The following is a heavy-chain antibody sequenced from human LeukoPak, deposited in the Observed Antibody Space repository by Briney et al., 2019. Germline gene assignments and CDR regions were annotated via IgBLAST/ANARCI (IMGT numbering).Heavy chain of an antibody. J-gene: IGHJ4*02. CDR1: GGSFSGYY. Sequence: SETLSLTCAVYGGSFSGYYWSWIRQPPGKGLEWIGEISHSGSTNYNPSFKSRVTISVDTSKNQFSLKLSSVTAADTAVYYCARGLTGYSSGYWGQGTLVTVSS. D-gene: IGHD6-19*01. CDR3: ARGLTGYSSGY. V-gene: IGHV4-34*01. CDR2: ISHSGST.